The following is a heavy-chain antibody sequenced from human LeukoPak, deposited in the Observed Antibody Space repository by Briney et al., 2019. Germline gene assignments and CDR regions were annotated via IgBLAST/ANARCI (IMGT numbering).Heavy chain of an antibody. CDR2: IRYDGANK. CDR1: GFTFSTYG. V-gene: IGHV3-30*02. J-gene: IGHJ4*02. Sequence: GGSLRLSCAASGFTFSTYGMHWVRQAPGEGLEWVAFIRYDGANKYYADSVRGRFTISRDNSKNTLYLQMNSLRAEDTAVYYCAKLISPYDCWGQGALVTVSS. CDR3: AKLISPYDC.